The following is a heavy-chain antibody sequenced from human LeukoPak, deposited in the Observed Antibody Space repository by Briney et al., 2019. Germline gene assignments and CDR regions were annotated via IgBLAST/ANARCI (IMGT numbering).Heavy chain of an antibody. CDR1: GGSLSGYY. V-gene: IGHV4-34*01. D-gene: IGHD3-10*01. CDR3: ARYRKEYYYGSGSYRYWYFDL. Sequence: SETLSLTCAVYGGSLSGYYWSWIRQPPGKGLEWIGEINHSGSTNYNPSLKSRVTISVDTSKNQFSLKLSSVTAADTAVYYCARYRKEYYYGSGSYRYWYFDLWGRGTLVTVSS. J-gene: IGHJ2*01. CDR2: INHSGST.